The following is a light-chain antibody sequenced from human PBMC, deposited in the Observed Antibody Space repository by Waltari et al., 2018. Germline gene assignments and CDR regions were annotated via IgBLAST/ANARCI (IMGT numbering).Light chain of an antibody. CDR3: SSYTSSTTLVV. CDR1: SSDVADYNY. V-gene: IGLV2-14*03. CDR2: DVS. Sequence: QSALTQPASVSGSPGQSITISCTGTSSDVADYNYVSCNQQHPGKAPKLIISDVSRRPSGIPIRFSGSRSVTTASLTISGLQAEDEADYYCSSYTSSTTLVVFGGGTKLTVL. J-gene: IGLJ2*01.